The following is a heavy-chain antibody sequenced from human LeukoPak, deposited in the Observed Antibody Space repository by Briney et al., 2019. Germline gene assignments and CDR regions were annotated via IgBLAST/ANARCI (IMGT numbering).Heavy chain of an antibody. CDR1: GFTFSSDW. D-gene: IGHD1-26*01. CDR3: AKRYSANYQYFFDR. V-gene: IGHV3-7*01. J-gene: IGHJ4*02. CDR2: LKHDGSEA. Sequence: GGSLRLSCAASGFTFSSDWMGWVRQAPGKGLEWVAILKHDGSEAYYVDSVKGRFTISRDNARNTLYLQMNGLRAEDTAMYYCAKRYSANYQYFFDRWGQGTLVTVST.